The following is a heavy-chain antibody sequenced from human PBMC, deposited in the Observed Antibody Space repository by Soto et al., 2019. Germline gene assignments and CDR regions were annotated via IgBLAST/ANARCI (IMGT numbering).Heavy chain of an antibody. D-gene: IGHD1-26*01. CDR3: ARDSGPSYSGRLDD. CDR2: IIPILGIA. J-gene: IGHJ4*02. CDR1: GGTFSSYT. V-gene: IGHV1-69*08. Sequence: QVQLVQSGAAVKKPGSSVKVSCKASGGTFSSYTISWVRQAPGQGLEWMGRIIPILGIANYAQKFQGRVTSTGDKSTSTAYMGLSSLRSEDTAVYYCARDSGPSYSGRLDDWGQGTLVTVSS.